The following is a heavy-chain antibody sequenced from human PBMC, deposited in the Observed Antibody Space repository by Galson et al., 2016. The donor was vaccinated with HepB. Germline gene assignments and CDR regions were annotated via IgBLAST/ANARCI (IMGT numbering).Heavy chain of an antibody. V-gene: IGHV2-70*01. CDR3: ARITLVRGLIIENYYHGMDV. Sequence: PALVKPTQTLTLTCTISGFSLSTSGMCVTWIRQPPGKALEWLAQIDWEDDEYYSTSLKTRLTISKDTSKNQVVLTMTDMDPVDTATYYCARITLVRGLIIENYYHGMDVWGQGTTVTVSS. J-gene: IGHJ6*02. CDR2: IDWEDDE. D-gene: IGHD3-10*01. CDR1: GFSLSTSGMC.